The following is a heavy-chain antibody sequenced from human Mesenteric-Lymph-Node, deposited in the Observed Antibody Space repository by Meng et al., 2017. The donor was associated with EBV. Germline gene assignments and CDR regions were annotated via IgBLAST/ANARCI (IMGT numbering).Heavy chain of an antibody. CDR2: ISGFNDNT. CDR1: GYTFTNFG. V-gene: IGHV1-18*01. CDR3: AKDLGFCSGDSCYGPYFDY. J-gene: IGHJ4*02. Sequence: QVQLGQAGAEVQKPGASVKVSCKASGYTFTNFGISWVRQAPGQGLEWMGWISGFNDNTHYAQKMQGRLTMTTDISTSTAYMELRSLTSDDTAVYYCAKDLGFCSGDSCYGPYFDYWGQGTLVTVSS. D-gene: IGHD2-15*01.